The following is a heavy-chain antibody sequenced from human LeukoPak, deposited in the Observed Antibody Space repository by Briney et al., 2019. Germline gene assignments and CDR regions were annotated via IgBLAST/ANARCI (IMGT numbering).Heavy chain of an antibody. CDR2: TYYRSKWYN. V-gene: IGHV6-1*01. Sequence: SQTLSLTCAISGDSISSNSAVWNWIRQSPSRGLEWLGRTYYRSKWYNDYAVSVKSRITIKPDTSKNQFSLQLNSATPEDTAVYYCARLGLGGAFDIWGQGTMVTVSS. CDR3: ARLGLGGAFDI. J-gene: IGHJ3*02. CDR1: GDSISSNSAV. D-gene: IGHD2-15*01.